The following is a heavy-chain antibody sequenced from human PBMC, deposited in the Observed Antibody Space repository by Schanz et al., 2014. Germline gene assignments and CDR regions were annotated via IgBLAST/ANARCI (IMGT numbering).Heavy chain of an antibody. CDR3: ARDLLVSHYDFWSGNDY. CDR2: IIPVLAIA. CDR1: GGTFSSYT. D-gene: IGHD3-3*01. Sequence: QVQLVQSGAEVKKPGSSVKVSCTASGGTFSSYTISWIRQAPGQGLEWMGRIIPVLAIADYAQKFQGRVTITADKSTSTASMELSSLRSEDTAVYYCARDLLVSHYDFWSGNDYWGQGTLVTVSS. J-gene: IGHJ4*02. V-gene: IGHV1-69*08.